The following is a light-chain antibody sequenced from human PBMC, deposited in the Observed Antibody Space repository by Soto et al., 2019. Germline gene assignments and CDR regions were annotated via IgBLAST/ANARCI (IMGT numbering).Light chain of an antibody. CDR3: CSSVGSYTSV. CDR1: SSDVGGYNY. CDR2: DVS. Sequence: QSALTQPRSVSGSPGQSVTISCTGTSSDVGGYNYVSWYQQHPGKAPKLMIYDVSKRPSEVPDRFSGSNSGNTASLTISGLQAEHEADYYCCSSVGSYTSVFGGGTKLTVL. V-gene: IGLV2-11*01. J-gene: IGLJ3*02.